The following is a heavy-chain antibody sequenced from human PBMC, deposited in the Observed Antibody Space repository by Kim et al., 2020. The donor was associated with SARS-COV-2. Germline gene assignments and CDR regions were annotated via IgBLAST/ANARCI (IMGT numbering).Heavy chain of an antibody. CDR3: ARGPITMVRGVILPHFDY. CDR1: GFSLSTSGMC. CDR2: IDWDDDK. D-gene: IGHD3-10*01. J-gene: IGHJ4*02. Sequence: SGPTLVNPTQTLTLTCTFSGFSLSTSGMCVSWIRQPPGKALEWLALIDWDDDKYYSTSLKTRLTISKDTSKNQVVLTMTNMDPVDTATYYCARGPITMVRGVILPHFDYWGQGTLVTVSS. V-gene: IGHV2-70*01.